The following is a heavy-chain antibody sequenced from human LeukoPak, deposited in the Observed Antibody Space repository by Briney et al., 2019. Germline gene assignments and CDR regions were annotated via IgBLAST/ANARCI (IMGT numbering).Heavy chain of an antibody. Sequence: GGSLRLSCAASGNYWMHWVRQVPGKGLVWVSHINSDGSWTSYADSVKGRFTISKDNAKNTVYLQMNSLRAEDTAVYYCVSFYETYWGRGTLDTVSS. V-gene: IGHV3-74*01. J-gene: IGHJ4*02. CDR1: GNYW. D-gene: IGHD2/OR15-2a*01. CDR3: VSFYETY. CDR2: INSDGSWT.